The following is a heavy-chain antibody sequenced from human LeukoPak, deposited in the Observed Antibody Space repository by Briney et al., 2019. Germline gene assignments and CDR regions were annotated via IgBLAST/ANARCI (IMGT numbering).Heavy chain of an antibody. D-gene: IGHD6-13*01. CDR1: GFTFSSYG. J-gene: IGHJ3*02. V-gene: IGHV3-48*01. CDR3: AKGLHSSSWNDAFDI. Sequence: AGGSLRLSCAASGFTFSSYGMTWVRQAPGKGLEGVSYISSSSSTIYYADSVKGRFTISRDNAKNSLYLQLNSLRVEDTALYYCAKGLHSSSWNDAFDIWGQGTMVTVSS. CDR2: ISSSSSTI.